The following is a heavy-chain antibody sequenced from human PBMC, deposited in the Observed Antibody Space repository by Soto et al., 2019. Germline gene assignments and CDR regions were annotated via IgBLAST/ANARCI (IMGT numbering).Heavy chain of an antibody. CDR2: ISGGSSFI. J-gene: IGHJ6*02. Sequence: EVQLVESGGGLVKPGGSLRLSCAASGFNVSSYSMNWVRQAPGKGLEWVSSISGGSSFIYYAVSVKGRFTISRDNAKNSLYLQMNSLRAEDTAVYYCARGKGMDVWGQGTTVTVSS. CDR3: ARGKGMDV. V-gene: IGHV3-21*01. CDR1: GFNVSSYS.